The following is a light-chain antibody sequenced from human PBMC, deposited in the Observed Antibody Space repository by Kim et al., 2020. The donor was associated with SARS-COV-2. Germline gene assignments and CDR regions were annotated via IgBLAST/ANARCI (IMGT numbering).Light chain of an antibody. V-gene: IGKV3-11*01. CDR3: QQRGNWPPALT. CDR1: HNVSIS. J-gene: IGKJ4*01. Sequence: PGASATPSCRGRHNVSISIAWSQQKPGQAHRLLIYVAAVRTAGIPDRFSGSGSGTDFALTIGSLAPEDFAVYYCQQRGNWPPALTFGGGTKVDIK. CDR2: VAA.